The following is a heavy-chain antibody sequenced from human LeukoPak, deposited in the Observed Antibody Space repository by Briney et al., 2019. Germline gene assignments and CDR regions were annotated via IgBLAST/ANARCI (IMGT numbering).Heavy chain of an antibody. D-gene: IGHD5-18*01. CDR2: IKQDGSDK. CDR1: GFTFSSYG. V-gene: IGHV3-7*01. Sequence: PGGSLRLSCAASGFTFSSYGMHWVRQAPGKGLEWVANIKQDGSDKYYVDSVKGRFTISKDNAKNSLYLQMNSLRAEDTAVYYCARGGYNYGYWGQGTQVTVSS. CDR3: ARGGYNYGY. J-gene: IGHJ4*02.